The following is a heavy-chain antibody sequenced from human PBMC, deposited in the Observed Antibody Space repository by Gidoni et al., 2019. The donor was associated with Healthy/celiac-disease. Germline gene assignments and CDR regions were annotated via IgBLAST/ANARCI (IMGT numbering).Heavy chain of an antibody. J-gene: IGHJ4*02. CDR3: ARDVGSHDDY. Sequence: EVQLVESGGGLVQPGGSLRLSCAASGFTFSSYWKSWVRQAPGKGLEWVANIKQDGSEKYYVDSVKGRFTISRDNAKNSLYLQMNSLRAEDTAVYYCARDVGSHDDYWGQGTLVTVSS. CDR1: GFTFSSYW. CDR2: IKQDGSEK. D-gene: IGHD2-15*01. V-gene: IGHV3-7*01.